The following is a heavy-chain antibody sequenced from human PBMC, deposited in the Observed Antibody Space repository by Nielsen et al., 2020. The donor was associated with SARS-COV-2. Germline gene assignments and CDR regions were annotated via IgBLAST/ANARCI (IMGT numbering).Heavy chain of an antibody. J-gene: IGHJ1*01. D-gene: IGHD6-6*01. CDR1: GYSFTSYW. CDR2: IDPSDSYT. CDR3: ARHEYSSSSEGLQH. V-gene: IGHV5-10-1*01. Sequence: GESLKISCKGSGYSFTSYWISWVRQMPGEGLEWMGRIDPSDSYTNYSPSFQGHVTISADKSISTAYLQWSSLKASDTAMYYCARHEYSSSSEGLQHWGQGTLVTVSS.